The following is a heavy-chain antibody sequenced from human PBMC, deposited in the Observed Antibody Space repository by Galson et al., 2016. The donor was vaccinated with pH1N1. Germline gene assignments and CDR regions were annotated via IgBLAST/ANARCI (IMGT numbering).Heavy chain of an antibody. D-gene: IGHD1-26*01. CDR3: TRPNSGSYEEFWFDP. Sequence: SLRLSCAASGFTFSGSAMHWVRQASGKGLEWVGRTRSKADSYATAYAASVEGRFTISRDDSKNTAYLQMNGLKTEDTAVYYCTRPNSGSYEEFWFDPWGQGTLVTVSS. V-gene: IGHV3-73*01. CDR1: GFTFSGSA. CDR2: TRSKADSYAT. J-gene: IGHJ5*02.